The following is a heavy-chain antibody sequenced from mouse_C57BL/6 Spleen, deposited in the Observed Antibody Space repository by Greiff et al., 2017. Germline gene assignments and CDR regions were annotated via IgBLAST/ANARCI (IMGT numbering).Heavy chain of an antibody. J-gene: IGHJ2*01. CDR1: GYTFTSYW. CDR2: IDPSDSYT. CDR3: AMGGLYYFDY. V-gene: IGHV1-69*01. Sequence: QVQLKQPGAELVMPGASVKLSCKASGYTFTSYWMHWVKQRPGQGLEWIGEIDPSDSYTNYNQKFKGKSTLTVDKSSSTAYMQLSSLTSEDSAVYYCAMGGLYYFDYWGQGTTLTVSS.